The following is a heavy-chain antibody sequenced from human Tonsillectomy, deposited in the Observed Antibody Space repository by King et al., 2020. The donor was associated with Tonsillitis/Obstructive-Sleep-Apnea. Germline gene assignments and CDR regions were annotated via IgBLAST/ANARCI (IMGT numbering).Heavy chain of an antibody. CDR1: GFTFSDYY. Sequence: VQLVESGGGLVKPGGSLRLSCAASGFTFSDYYMSWIRQAPGKGLEWVSYISSSSSYTNYADSVKGRFTISRDNAKNSLYLQMNSLRAEDTAVYYFARVGGSGGSRYSNSFDYWGQGTLVTVSS. CDR2: ISSSSSYT. J-gene: IGHJ4*02. V-gene: IGHV3-11*05. D-gene: IGHD2-15*01. CDR3: ARVGGSGGSRYSNSFDY.